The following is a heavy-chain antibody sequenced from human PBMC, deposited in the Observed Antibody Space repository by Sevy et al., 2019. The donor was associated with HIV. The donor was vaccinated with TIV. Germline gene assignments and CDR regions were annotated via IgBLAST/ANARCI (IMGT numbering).Heavy chain of an antibody. Sequence: GGSLRLSCEASGFNFRSYWMSWVRQAPGKGLEWVASIYQDGTEKQYGDSLKGRFTISRDNAKNSLYLQVNSLAGEDTAVYYCAREGSYGDGRYHCYYGIDVWGQGTTVTVSS. CDR2: IYQDGTEK. CDR1: GFNFRSYW. CDR3: AREGSYGDGRYHCYYGIDV. D-gene: IGHD4-17*01. J-gene: IGHJ6*02. V-gene: IGHV3-7*01.